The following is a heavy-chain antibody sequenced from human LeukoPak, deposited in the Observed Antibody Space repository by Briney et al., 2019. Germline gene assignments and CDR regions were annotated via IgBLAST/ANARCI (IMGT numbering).Heavy chain of an antibody. J-gene: IGHJ4*02. CDR3: AKDRARVVVVITTPYFDY. CDR2: NNGSGGST. D-gene: IGHD3-22*01. Sequence: GGALRLFCCASGFTFSNYPNNRVRQGPGKGLGWVSANNGSGGSTYYADSVKGRFTISRDNSKNTLYLQMNSLRAEDTAVYYCAKDRARVVVVITTPYFDYWGQGTLVTVSS. CDR1: GFTFSNYP. V-gene: IGHV3-23*01.